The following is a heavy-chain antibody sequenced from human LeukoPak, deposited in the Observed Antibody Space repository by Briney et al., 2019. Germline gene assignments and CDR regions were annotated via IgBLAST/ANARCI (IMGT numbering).Heavy chain of an antibody. J-gene: IGHJ3*02. D-gene: IGHD1-26*01. CDR3: ARQNLGADAFDI. V-gene: IGHV4-39*01. CDR1: GGSISSSSYY. Sequence: PSETLSLTCTVSGGSISSSSYYWGWIRQPPGEGLEWIGSIYYSGSTYYNPSLKSRVTISVDTSKNQFSLKLSSVTAADTAVYYCARQNLGADAFDIWGQGTMVTVSS. CDR2: IYYSGST.